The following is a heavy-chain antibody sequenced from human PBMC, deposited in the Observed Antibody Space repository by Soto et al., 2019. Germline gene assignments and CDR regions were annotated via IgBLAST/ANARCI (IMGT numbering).Heavy chain of an antibody. CDR3: ARDRKARRDIVVVPAASPFDY. V-gene: IGHV1-2*02. Sequence: ASVKVSCKASGYTFTGYYMHCVRQAPGQGLEWMGWINPNSGGTNYAQKFQGRVTMTRDTSISTAYMELSRLRSDDTAVYYCARDRKARRDIVVVPAASPFDYWGQGTLVTVSS. CDR1: GYTFTGYY. CDR2: INPNSGGT. D-gene: IGHD2-2*01. J-gene: IGHJ4*02.